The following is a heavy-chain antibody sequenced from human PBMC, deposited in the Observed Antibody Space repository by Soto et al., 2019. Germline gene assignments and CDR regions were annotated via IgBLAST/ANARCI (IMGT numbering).Heavy chain of an antibody. CDR2: IYYSGST. J-gene: IGHJ4*02. D-gene: IGHD3-3*01. CDR3: ARDSGYYMDFDY. V-gene: IGHV4-59*01. Sequence: PSETLSLTCTVSGGSISSYYWSWIRQPPGKGLEWIGYIYYSGSTNYNPSLKSRVTISVDTSKNQFSLKLSSVTAADTAVYYCARDSGYYMDFDYWGQGTLVTVSS. CDR1: GGSISSYY.